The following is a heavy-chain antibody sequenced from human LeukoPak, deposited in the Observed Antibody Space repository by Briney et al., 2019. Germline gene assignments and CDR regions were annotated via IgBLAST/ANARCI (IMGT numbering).Heavy chain of an antibody. V-gene: IGHV4-59*01. CDR2: IYYSGST. J-gene: IGHJ4*02. CDR3: ATYAGRPWGIFDY. CDR1: GGSMSGFY. D-gene: IGHD6-6*01. Sequence: SETLSLTCTVSGGSMSGFYWSWIRQPPGKGLEWIGYIYYSGSTNYNPSLQSRVTISVDTSKNQFSLKLRSVTAADTAVYYCATYAGRPWGIFDYWGQGTLVTVSS.